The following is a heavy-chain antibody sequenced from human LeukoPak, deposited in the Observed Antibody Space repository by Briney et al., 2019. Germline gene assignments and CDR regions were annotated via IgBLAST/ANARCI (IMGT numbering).Heavy chain of an antibody. CDR2: IYYSGST. CDR3: ARGLSSIAARQSDY. Sequence: PSETLSLTCTVSGGSISSGDYYWSWIRQPPGKGLEWIGYIYYSGSTYYNPSLKSRVTISVDTSKDQFSLKLSSVTAADAAVYYCARGLSSIAARQSDYWGQGTLVTVSS. J-gene: IGHJ4*02. V-gene: IGHV4-30-4*08. D-gene: IGHD6-6*01. CDR1: GGSISSGDYY.